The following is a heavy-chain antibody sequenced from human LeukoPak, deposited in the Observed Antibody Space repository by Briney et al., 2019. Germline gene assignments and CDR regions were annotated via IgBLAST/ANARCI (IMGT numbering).Heavy chain of an antibody. V-gene: IGHV4-59*01. CDR3: ARVSISRWELPGGERWFDP. CDR1: GGSFSSYY. J-gene: IGHJ5*02. Sequence: SETLSLTCTVSGGSFSSYYWSWIRQPPGKGLEWIGYIYYSGSTNYNPSLKSRVTISVDTSKNQFSLKLSSVTAADTAVYYCARVSISRWELPGGERWFDPWGQGTLVTVSS. CDR2: IYYSGST. D-gene: IGHD1-26*01.